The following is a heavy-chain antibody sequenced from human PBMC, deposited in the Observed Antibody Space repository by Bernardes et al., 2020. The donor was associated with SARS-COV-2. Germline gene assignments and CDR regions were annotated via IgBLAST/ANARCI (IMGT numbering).Heavy chain of an antibody. CDR2: ISPDGSNK. CDR1: GFRFTTYW. J-gene: IGHJ6*02. CDR3: ATGGDGRSAPGMDV. Sequence: VSLRLSCSGSGFRFTTYWMHWGRQVPGRGLVWVSRISPDGSNKDYADSVRGRFTISRDTAKNTVYLQMNSLRVEDTAVYYCATGGDGRSAPGMDVWGQGTTVTVSS. V-gene: IGHV3-74*01.